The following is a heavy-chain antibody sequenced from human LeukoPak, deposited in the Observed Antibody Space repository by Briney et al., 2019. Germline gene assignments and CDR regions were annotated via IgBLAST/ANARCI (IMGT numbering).Heavy chain of an antibody. V-gene: IGHV1-46*03. D-gene: IGHD2-2*01. CDR2: INPSGGST. CDR3: ARVPAGLPTDY. J-gene: IGHJ4*02. CDR1: GYTFTSYY. Sequence: ASVKVSCKASGYTFTSYYMHWVRQAPGQGLEWMGIINPSGGSTSYAQKFQGRGTITRDTSTSTVYMELSSLRSEDTAVYYCARVPAGLPTDYWGQGTLVTVSS.